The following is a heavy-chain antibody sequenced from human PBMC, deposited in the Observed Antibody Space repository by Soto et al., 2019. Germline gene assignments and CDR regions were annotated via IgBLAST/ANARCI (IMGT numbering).Heavy chain of an antibody. Sequence: ASVKVSCKASGYTFTSYGISWVRQAPGQGLEWMGWISAYNGNTNYAQKLQGRVTMTTDTSTSTAYMELRSLRSDDTAVYYCARGELELGAYYYYGMDVWGQGTTVTVSS. V-gene: IGHV1-18*01. CDR1: GYTFTSYG. D-gene: IGHD1-7*01. J-gene: IGHJ6*02. CDR2: ISAYNGNT. CDR3: ARGELELGAYYYYGMDV.